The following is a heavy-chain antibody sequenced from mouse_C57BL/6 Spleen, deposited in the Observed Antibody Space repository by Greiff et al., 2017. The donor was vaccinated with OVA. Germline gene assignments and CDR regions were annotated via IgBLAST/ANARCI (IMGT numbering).Heavy chain of an antibody. Sequence: VQLQQSGAELVRPGASVKLSCTASGFNIKDDYMHWVKQRPEQGLEWIGWIDPENGDTEYASKVQGKATITAATSSNTAYLQLSSLTFAATAVSYCTGTAQGRGFAYWGQGTLVTVSA. J-gene: IGHJ3*01. CDR1: GFNIKDDY. V-gene: IGHV14-4*01. D-gene: IGHD3-2*02. CDR3: TGTAQGRGFAY. CDR2: IDPENGDT.